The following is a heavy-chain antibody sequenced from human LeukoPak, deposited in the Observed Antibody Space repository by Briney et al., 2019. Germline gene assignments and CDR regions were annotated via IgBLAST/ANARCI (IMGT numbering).Heavy chain of an antibody. CDR3: AKDRVGGWLQSTRPFVDY. Sequence: GGSLRLSCAASGFTFSDYYMSWIRQAPGKGLEWVALIRYDGSNRYYADSVKGRFTISRDNSKNTLYLQMNSLRAEDTAVYYCAKDRVGGWLQSTRPFVDYWGQGTLVTVSS. D-gene: IGHD5-24*01. CDR2: IRYDGSNR. CDR1: GFTFSDYY. V-gene: IGHV3-30*02. J-gene: IGHJ4*02.